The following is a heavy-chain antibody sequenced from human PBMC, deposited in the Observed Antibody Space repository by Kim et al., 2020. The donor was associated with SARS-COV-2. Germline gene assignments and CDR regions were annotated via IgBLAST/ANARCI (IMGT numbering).Heavy chain of an antibody. Sequence: GGSLRLSCAASGFTFSSYGMHWVRQAPGKGLEWVAVISYDGSNKYYADSVKGRFTISRDNSKNTLYLQMNSLRAEDTAVYYCAKGGYSGYKKLGGYWGQGTLVTVSS. CDR2: ISYDGSNK. CDR3: AKGGYSGYKKLGGY. D-gene: IGHD5-12*01. CDR1: GFTFSSYG. J-gene: IGHJ4*02. V-gene: IGHV3-30*18.